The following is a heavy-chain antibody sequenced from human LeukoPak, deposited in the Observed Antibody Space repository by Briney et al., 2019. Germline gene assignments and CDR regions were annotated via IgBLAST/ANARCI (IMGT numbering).Heavy chain of an antibody. CDR3: AREGTYYYGSGSYFGY. Sequence: GGSLRLSCAASGFTFSSYSMNWVRQAPGKGLEWVSSISSSSSYIHYADSVKGRFTISRDNAKNSLYLQMNSLRAEDTAVYYCAREGTYYYGSGSYFGYWGQGTLVTVSS. J-gene: IGHJ4*02. D-gene: IGHD3-10*01. CDR2: ISSSSSYI. V-gene: IGHV3-21*01. CDR1: GFTFSSYS.